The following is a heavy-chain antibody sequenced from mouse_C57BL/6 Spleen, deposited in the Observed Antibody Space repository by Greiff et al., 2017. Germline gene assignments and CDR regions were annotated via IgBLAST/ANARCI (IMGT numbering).Heavy chain of an antibody. CDR2: IDPETGGT. D-gene: IGHD1-1*01. CDR3: TRFYYYGSSYAMDY. J-gene: IGHJ4*01. CDR1: GYTFTDYE. V-gene: IGHV1-15*01. Sequence: QVQLKRSGAELVRPGASVTLSCKASGYTFTDYEMHWVKQTPVHGLEWIGAIDPETGGTAYNQKFKGKAILTADKSSSTAYMELRSLTSEDSAVYYCTRFYYYGSSYAMDYWGQGTSVTVSS.